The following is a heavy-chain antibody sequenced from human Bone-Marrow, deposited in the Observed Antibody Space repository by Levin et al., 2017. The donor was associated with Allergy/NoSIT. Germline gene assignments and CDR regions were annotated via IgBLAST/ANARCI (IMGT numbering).Heavy chain of an antibody. V-gene: IGHV3-48*01. CDR2: ISSSGRTT. J-gene: IGHJ4*02. Sequence: LSLTCAASGLHFNTYNMIWIRPAPGRGLEWVSDISSSGRTTHYADSVKGRFTISRDKAKSSLYLQMNSLRPEDTAVYYCATDTVGGFDHWGQGTLVTVSS. D-gene: IGHD3-16*01. CDR3: ATDTVGGFDH. CDR1: GLHFNTYN.